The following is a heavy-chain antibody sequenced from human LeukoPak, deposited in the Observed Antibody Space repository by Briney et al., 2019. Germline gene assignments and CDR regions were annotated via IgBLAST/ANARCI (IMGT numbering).Heavy chain of an antibody. CDR3: ASSSGGSWARRPIDY. CDR2: IIPIFGTA. J-gene: IGHJ4*02. Sequence: ASVKVSCKASGGTFSGYAISWVRQAPGQGLEWMGGIIPIFGTANYAQKFQGRVTITTDESTSTAYMELSSLRSEDTAVYYCASSSGGSWARRPIDYWGRGTLVTVSS. CDR1: GGTFSGYA. V-gene: IGHV1-69*05. D-gene: IGHD2-15*01.